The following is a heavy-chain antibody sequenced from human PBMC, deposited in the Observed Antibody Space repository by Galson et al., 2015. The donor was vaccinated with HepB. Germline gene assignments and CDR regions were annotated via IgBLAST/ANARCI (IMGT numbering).Heavy chain of an antibody. J-gene: IGHJ4*02. D-gene: IGHD3-10*01. CDR1: GYRFTSYS. V-gene: IGHV1-18*01. CDR2: ISDYNGNT. Sequence: SVKVSCKASGYRFTSYSIHWVRQAPGQGLEWMGWISDYNGNTNYAQNLQDRVTMTTDTSTSTAYMELRSLRAEDTAVYYCARDLAYGGEVDYWGQGTLVTVSS. CDR3: ARDLAYGGEVDY.